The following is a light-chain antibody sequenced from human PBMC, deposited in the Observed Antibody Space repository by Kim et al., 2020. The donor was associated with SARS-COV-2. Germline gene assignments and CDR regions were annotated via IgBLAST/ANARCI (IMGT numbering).Light chain of an antibody. CDR2: DAS. CDR3: QHYENLT. CDR1: QDISNY. J-gene: IGKJ5*01. V-gene: IGKV1-33*01. Sequence: DIQMTQSPSPLSASVGDRVTITCQASQDISNYLNWCQQKPGKAPKFLIYDASNLETGVPSRFSGGESGTDFTFTISSLQPADIAASDCQHYENLTFGQGTRLEIK.